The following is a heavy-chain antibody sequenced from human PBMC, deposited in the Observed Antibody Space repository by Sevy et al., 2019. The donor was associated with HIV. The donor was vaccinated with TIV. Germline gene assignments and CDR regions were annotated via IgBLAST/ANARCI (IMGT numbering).Heavy chain of an antibody. CDR3: ARANLPDGYNPNDAFDI. CDR1: GDSVSSNSAA. D-gene: IGHD5-12*01. J-gene: IGHJ3*02. V-gene: IGHV6-1*01. Sequence: KQSQTLSLTCAISGDSVSSNSAAWNWIRQSPSRGLEWLGRTYYRSKWYNDYAVSVKSRITINPDTSKNQYSLQLNSVTPEDTAVYYCARANLPDGYNPNDAFDIWGQGTMVTVSS. CDR2: TYYRSKWYN.